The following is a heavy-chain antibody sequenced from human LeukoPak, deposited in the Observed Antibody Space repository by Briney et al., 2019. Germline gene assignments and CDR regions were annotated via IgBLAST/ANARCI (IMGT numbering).Heavy chain of an antibody. V-gene: IGHV1-46*01. Sequence: ASVKVSCKASGYTFTSYYMHWVRQAPGQGLEWMGIINPSGGSTSYAQKFQGRVTMTRDTSISTAYMELSRLRSDDTAVYYCARGDDYVWGSYWHLDYWGQGTLVTVSS. CDR1: GYTFTSYY. CDR3: ARGDDYVWGSYWHLDY. D-gene: IGHD3-16*01. J-gene: IGHJ4*02. CDR2: INPSGGST.